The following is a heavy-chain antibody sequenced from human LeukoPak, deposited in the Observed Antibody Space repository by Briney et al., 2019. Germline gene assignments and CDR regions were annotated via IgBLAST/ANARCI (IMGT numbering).Heavy chain of an antibody. J-gene: IGHJ4*02. D-gene: IGHD5-18*01. CDR3: ARIGYSYGFDY. CDR1: GGSISSYY. CDR2: IYYSGST. V-gene: IGHV4-59*01. Sequence: SETLSLTCTVSGGSISSYYWSWTRQPPGKGLEWIGYIYYSGSTNYNPSLKSRVTISVDTSKNQFSLKLSSVTAADTAVYYCARIGYSYGFDYWGQGTLVTVSS.